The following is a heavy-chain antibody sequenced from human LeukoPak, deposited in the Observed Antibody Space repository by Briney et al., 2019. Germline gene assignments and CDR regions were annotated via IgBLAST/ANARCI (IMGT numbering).Heavy chain of an antibody. D-gene: IGHD5-12*01. Sequence: ASVKVSCKASGYTFTGYYMHWVRQAPGQGLEWMGRINPNSGGTNYAQKFQGRVTITADESTSTAYMELSSLRSEDTAVYYCAGSRYSGYDRFGWQPPVYYYYGMDVWGQGTTVTVSS. CDR3: AGSRYSGYDRFGWQPPVYYYYGMDV. V-gene: IGHV1-2*06. CDR2: INPNSGGT. J-gene: IGHJ6*02. CDR1: GYTFTGYY.